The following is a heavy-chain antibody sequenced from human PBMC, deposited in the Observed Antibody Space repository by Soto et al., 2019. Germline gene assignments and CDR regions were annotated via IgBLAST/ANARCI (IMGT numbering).Heavy chain of an antibody. V-gene: IGHV1-3*01. CDR1: GYTFTSYA. D-gene: IGHD3-22*01. CDR2: INAGNGNT. Sequence: ASVKVSCKASGYTFTSYAIPWVRPAPGQRLEWMGCINAGNGNTKYSQKFQGRVTITRDTSASTAYMELSSLRSEDTAVYYCAGEAGYYYDSGYGLDGVEIAGQGTSLTVSS. J-gene: IGHJ3*02. CDR3: AGEAGYYYDSGYGLDGVEI.